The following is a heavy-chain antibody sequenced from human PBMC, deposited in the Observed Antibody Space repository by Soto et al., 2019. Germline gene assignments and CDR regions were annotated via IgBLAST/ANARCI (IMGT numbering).Heavy chain of an antibody. J-gene: IGHJ4*02. D-gene: IGHD6-13*01. CDR2: IRSKANSYAT. V-gene: IGHV3-73*01. CDR1: GFTFSGSA. Sequence: GGSLRLSCAASGFTFSGSAMHWVRQASGKGLEWVGRIRSKANSYATAYDASVKGRFTISRDDSKNTAYLQMNSLKTEDTAVYYCTSALGIAAAGTGLDYWGQGTLVTVSS. CDR3: TSALGIAAAGTGLDY.